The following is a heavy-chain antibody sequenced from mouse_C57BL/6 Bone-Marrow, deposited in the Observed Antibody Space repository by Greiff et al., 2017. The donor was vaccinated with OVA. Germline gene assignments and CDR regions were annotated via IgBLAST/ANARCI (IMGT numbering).Heavy chain of an antibody. Sequence: QVQLQQPGAELVKPGASVKLSCKASGYTFTSYWMHWVKQRPGQGLEWIGMIHPNSGSTNYNEKFKSKATLTVDKSSSTAYMQLSSLTAEDSAVYYCATLYYYGTFYWYCDVWGTGTTVTVSS. D-gene: IGHD1-1*01. J-gene: IGHJ1*03. V-gene: IGHV1-64*01. CDR2: IHPNSGST. CDR1: GYTFTSYW. CDR3: ATLYYYGTFYWYCDV.